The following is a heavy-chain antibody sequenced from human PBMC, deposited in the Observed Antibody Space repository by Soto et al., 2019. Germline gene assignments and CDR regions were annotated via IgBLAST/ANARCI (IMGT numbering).Heavy chain of an antibody. CDR3: ARGHSTDCSNGVCSFFYNHEMDV. V-gene: IGHV1-2*04. Sequence: GASVKVSCKASGYSFPASHIHWVRQAPGQGLEWLGRINPKSGGTSTAQKFQGWVTMTRDRSISTVYMELTRLRSDDTAVYFCARGHSTDCSNGVCSFFYNHEMDVWGQGTTVTVSS. J-gene: IGHJ6*02. CDR2: INPKSGGT. D-gene: IGHD2-8*01. CDR1: GYSFPASH.